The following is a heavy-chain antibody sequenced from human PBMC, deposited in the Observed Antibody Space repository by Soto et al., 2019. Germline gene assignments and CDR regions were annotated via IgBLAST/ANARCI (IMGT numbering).Heavy chain of an antibody. D-gene: IGHD1-1*01. CDR1: GGTFSSYA. J-gene: IGHJ5*02. CDR2: IIPIFGTA. V-gene: IGHV1-69*06. CDR3: ARDGSWNDRPNWFDP. Sequence: QVQLVQSGAEVKKPGSSVKVSCKASGGTFSSYAISWVRQAPGQGLEWMGGIIPIFGTANYAQKFQGRVTITADKSTSTAYMELSSMRSEDTDVYYCARDGSWNDRPNWFDPWGKGTLVTVSS.